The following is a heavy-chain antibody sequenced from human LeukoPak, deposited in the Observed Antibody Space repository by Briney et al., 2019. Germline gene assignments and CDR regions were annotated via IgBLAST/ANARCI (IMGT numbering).Heavy chain of an antibody. J-gene: IGHJ5*02. CDR1: GGSISSSSYY. Sequence: PSETLSLACTVSGGSISSSSYYWGWIRQPPGKGLEWIGSTSYSGSSYYNPSLKSRVTISVDTSKNQFSLKLRSVTAADTAVYYCARLPARLSWFDPWGQGTLVTVSS. CDR3: ARLPARLSWFDP. D-gene: IGHD2-2*01. CDR2: TSYSGSS. V-gene: IGHV4-39*01.